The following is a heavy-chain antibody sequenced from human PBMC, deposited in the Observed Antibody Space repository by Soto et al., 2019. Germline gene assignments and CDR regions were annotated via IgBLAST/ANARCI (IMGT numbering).Heavy chain of an antibody. Sequence: ASVKVSCKASGDTFSFHTINWVRQAPGLGLEWMGRVNPILSMSNYAQKFQGRVTMTADKSTSTAYMELRSLRSEDTAFYYCATSYGSGYRAFDYWGQGALVTSPQ. CDR1: GDTFSFHT. D-gene: IGHD3-10*01. CDR3: ATSYGSGYRAFDY. CDR2: VNPILSMS. J-gene: IGHJ4*02. V-gene: IGHV1-69*02.